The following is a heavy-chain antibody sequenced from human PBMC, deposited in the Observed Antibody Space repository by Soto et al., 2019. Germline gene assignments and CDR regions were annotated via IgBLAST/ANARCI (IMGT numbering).Heavy chain of an antibody. CDR2: MNPNSGNT. J-gene: IGHJ6*03. Sequence: VSVKVSCKASGYTFTSYDINWVRQATGQGLEWMGWMNPNSGNTGYAQKFQGRVTMTRNTSISTAYMELSSLRSEDTAVYYCARGPEYSGYDLYYYYYYMDVWGKGTTVTVSS. CDR1: GYTFTSYD. CDR3: ARGPEYSGYDLYYYYYYMDV. D-gene: IGHD5-12*01. V-gene: IGHV1-8*01.